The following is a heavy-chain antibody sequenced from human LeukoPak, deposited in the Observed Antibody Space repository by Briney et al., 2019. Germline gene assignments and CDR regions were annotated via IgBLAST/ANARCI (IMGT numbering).Heavy chain of an antibody. D-gene: IGHD1-1*01. Sequence: GGSLRLSCAASGFTLSSYGMSWVRQAPGKGLEWVSAITADGGSTHYTMSVKGRFVISRDTPKNTLYLQMNNLRAEDTAVYFCARVWIRDYMDVWGEGTTVTVSS. CDR3: ARVWIRDYMDV. V-gene: IGHV3-23*01. CDR1: GFTLSSYG. CDR2: ITADGGST. J-gene: IGHJ6*03.